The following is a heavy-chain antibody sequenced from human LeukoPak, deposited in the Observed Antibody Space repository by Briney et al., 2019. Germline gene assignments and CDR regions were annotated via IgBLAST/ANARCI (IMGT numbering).Heavy chain of an antibody. CDR1: GFTVSSNY. Sequence: SGGSLRLSCAASGFTVSSNYISWVRQAPGKGLEWVSVIYSGGSTYYADSVKGRFTISRDNSKNTLYLQMNSLRAEDTAVYYCARWTLANAFDIWGQGTMVTVSS. V-gene: IGHV3-66*01. J-gene: IGHJ3*02. D-gene: IGHD3-3*02. CDR3: ARWTLANAFDI. CDR2: IYSGGST.